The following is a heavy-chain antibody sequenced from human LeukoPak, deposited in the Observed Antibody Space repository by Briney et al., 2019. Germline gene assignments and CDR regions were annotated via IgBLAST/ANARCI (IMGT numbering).Heavy chain of an antibody. J-gene: IGHJ4*02. CDR3: ASSRGYDW. V-gene: IGHV3-23*01. Sequence: PGGSLRLSCAASGFTLNIYDDINWVRQAPGKGLEWVSGIGGSGGSTYYADSVKGRSTISRDNSKNTLYLQMNSLRAEDTAVYYCASSRGYDWWGQGTLVTVSS. D-gene: IGHD5-12*01. CDR2: IGGSGGST. CDR1: GFTLNIYDD.